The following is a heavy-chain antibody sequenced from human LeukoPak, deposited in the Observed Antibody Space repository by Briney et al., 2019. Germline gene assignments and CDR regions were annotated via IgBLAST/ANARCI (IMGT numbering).Heavy chain of an antibody. Sequence: ASVTVSCTASGYTFTGNYMHWVRQAPGQRLEWMGRINAGNGNTKYSQKFQGRVTITRDTSASTAFMELSSLRSEDTAVYYCATAAAVYYYGMDVWGQGTTVTVSS. CDR3: ATAAAVYYYGMDV. CDR1: GYTFTGNY. V-gene: IGHV1-3*01. J-gene: IGHJ6*02. D-gene: IGHD6-13*01. CDR2: INAGNGNT.